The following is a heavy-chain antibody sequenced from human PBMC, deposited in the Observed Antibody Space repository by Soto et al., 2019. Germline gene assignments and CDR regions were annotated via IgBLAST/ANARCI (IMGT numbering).Heavy chain of an antibody. D-gene: IGHD5-18*01. Sequence: QVQLVQSGAEVMNPGASVKVSCKTSGYIFSSYGVTWVRQAPGQGLEWVGWISAYNGNKYYAQKLQDRLTLTTDTYTSTAYMELRSLRFDDTAVYYCARDLDSYDYHPSSDWIDPWGQGTLVTVSS. CDR3: ARDLDSYDYHPSSDWIDP. CDR2: ISAYNGNK. J-gene: IGHJ5*02. V-gene: IGHV1-18*04. CDR1: GYIFSSYG.